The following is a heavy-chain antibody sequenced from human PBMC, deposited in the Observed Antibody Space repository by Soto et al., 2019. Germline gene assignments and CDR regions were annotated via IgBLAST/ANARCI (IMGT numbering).Heavy chain of an antibody. D-gene: IGHD3-9*01. V-gene: IGHV4-34*01. CDR1: GGSFSGYY. J-gene: IGHJ6*02. CDR2: INHSGST. Sequence: SETLSLTCAVYGGSFSGYYWSWIRQPPGKGLEWIGEINHSGSTNYNPSLKSRLTISIGTSKNQFSLNLSSVTAADTAVYYCARGDLGPYYDALTGYYRLLGDGMDVWGQGTTVT. CDR3: ARGDLGPYYDALTGYYRLLGDGMDV.